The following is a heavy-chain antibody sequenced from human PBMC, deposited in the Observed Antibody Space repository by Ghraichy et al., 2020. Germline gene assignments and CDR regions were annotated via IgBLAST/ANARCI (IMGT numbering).Heavy chain of an antibody. CDR2: ISSSSSTI. D-gene: IGHD3-22*01. CDR1: GFTFSSYS. J-gene: IGHJ6*02. Sequence: GESLNISCAASGFTFSSYSMNWVRQAPGKGLEWVSYISSSSSTIYYADSVKGRFTISRDNAKNSLYLQMNSLRAEDTAVYYCARDTPKVTYYYDSSGYYSNGMDVWGQGTTVTVSS. CDR3: ARDTPKVTYYYDSSGYYSNGMDV. V-gene: IGHV3-48*04.